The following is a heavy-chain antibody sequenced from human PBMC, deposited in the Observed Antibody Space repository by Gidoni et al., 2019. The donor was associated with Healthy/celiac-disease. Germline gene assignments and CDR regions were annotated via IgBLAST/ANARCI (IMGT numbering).Heavy chain of an antibody. J-gene: IGHJ5*02. CDR2: IWYDGSNK. Sequence: PGRSLRLSCAASGFTFSSYGMHWVRQAPGKGLEWVAVIWYDGSNKYYADSVKGRFTISRDNSKNTLYLQMNSLRAEDTAVYYCAKSVVPAAWRGSWFDPWGQGTLVTVSS. CDR1: GFTFSSYG. V-gene: IGHV3-33*06. D-gene: IGHD2-2*01. CDR3: AKSVVPAAWRGSWFDP.